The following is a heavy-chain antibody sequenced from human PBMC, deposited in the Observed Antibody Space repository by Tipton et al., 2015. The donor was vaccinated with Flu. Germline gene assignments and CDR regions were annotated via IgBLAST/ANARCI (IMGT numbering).Heavy chain of an antibody. CDR3: ARKLTSFGENWFDP. CDR1: GFIFSSYS. D-gene: IGHD3-3*01. J-gene: IGHJ5*02. CDR2: ISSSSGTI. Sequence: GSLRLSCEVSGFIFSSYSMNWVRQAPGKGLEWLSYISSSSGTIYYAASVRGRFTISRDNAKNSLYLQMNSLRAEDTGVYYCARKLTSFGENWFDPWGQGTLVTVSS. V-gene: IGHV3-48*04.